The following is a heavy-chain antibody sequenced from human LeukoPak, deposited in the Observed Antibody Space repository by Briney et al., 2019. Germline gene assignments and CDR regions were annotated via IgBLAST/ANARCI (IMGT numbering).Heavy chain of an antibody. J-gene: IGHJ4*02. CDR1: GFTFGDYA. Sequence: GRSLRLSCTASGFTFGDYAMSWVRQAPGKGLEWVGFIRSKAYGGTTEYAASVKGRFTISRDDSKSIAYLQMNSLKTEDTALYYCSREGLSGCEDGFDYWGQGTLVTVSS. D-gene: IGHD5-12*01. V-gene: IGHV3-49*04. CDR3: SREGLSGCEDGFDY. CDR2: IRSKAYGGTT.